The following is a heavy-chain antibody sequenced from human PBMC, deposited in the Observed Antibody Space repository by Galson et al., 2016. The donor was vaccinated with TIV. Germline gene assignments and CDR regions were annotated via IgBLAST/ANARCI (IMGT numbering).Heavy chain of an antibody. CDR3: ARDFHAVYRSHYDLRSGNPTPFYHCGMYV. D-gene: IGHD3-3*01. J-gene: IGHJ6*02. CDR2: ISHDGSNK. CDR1: GFTFSTYA. V-gene: IGHV3-30*01. Sequence: SLRLSCAASGFTFSTYAIHWVRQAPGKGLEWVAVISHDGSNKYYADSVKGRFTISRDNYKNTLNLQMNSLRGEDTAVYYCARDFHAVYRSHYDLRSGNPTPFYHCGMYVWGQGTTVTVSS.